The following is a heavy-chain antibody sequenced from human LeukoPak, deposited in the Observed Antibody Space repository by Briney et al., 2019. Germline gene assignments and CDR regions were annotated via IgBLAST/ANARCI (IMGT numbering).Heavy chain of an antibody. CDR3: ARDPPYSSSWFGPTEYFQH. J-gene: IGHJ1*01. CDR1: GGTFSSYT. Sequence: GASVKVSCKASGGTFSSYTISWVRQAPGQRLEWMGRIIPILGIANYAQKFQGRVTITADKSTSTAYMELSSLRSEDTAVYYCARDPPYSSSWFGPTEYFQHWGQGTLVTVSS. D-gene: IGHD6-13*01. CDR2: IIPILGIA. V-gene: IGHV1-69*04.